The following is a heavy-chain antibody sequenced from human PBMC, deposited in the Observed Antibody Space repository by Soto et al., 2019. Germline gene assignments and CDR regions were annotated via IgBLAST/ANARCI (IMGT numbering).Heavy chain of an antibody. V-gene: IGHV3-23*01. CDR3: ARDSRFDY. CDR2: ISGSGGNT. J-gene: IGHJ4*02. Sequence: PGGSLRLSCAASGFSFSTYDMSWVRQAPGRGLEWVSGISGSGGNTYYAHSVKGRFTISRDNSKNPLYLQMNSLRAEDTAVYYCARDSRFDYWGQGTLVTVSS. CDR1: GFSFSTYD.